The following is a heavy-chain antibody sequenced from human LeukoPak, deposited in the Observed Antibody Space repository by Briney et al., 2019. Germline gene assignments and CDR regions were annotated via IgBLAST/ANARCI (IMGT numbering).Heavy chain of an antibody. CDR2: ISYDGSNK. CDR3: AKAYDILTGQFDY. V-gene: IGHV3-30*18. CDR1: GFTFSSYG. Sequence: GRSLRLSCAASGFTFSSYGMHWVRQAPGKGLEWVAVISYDGSNKYYADSVKGRFTISRDNSKNTLYLQMNSQRAEDTAVYYCAKAYDILTGQFDYWGQGTLVTVSS. D-gene: IGHD3-9*01. J-gene: IGHJ4*02.